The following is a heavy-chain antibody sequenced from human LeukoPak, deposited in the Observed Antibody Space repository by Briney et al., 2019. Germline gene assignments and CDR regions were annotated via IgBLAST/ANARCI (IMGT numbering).Heavy chain of an antibody. V-gene: IGHV1-8*03. D-gene: IGHD1-7*01. CDR3: ARDIGLELKNWFDP. J-gene: IGHJ5*02. CDR2: MNPNSGNT. Sequence: ASVKVSCKASGYTFTSYDINWVRQATGQGLEWMGWMNPNSGNTGYAQKFQGRVTITRNTSISTAYMELSSLRSEETAVYYCARDIGLELKNWFDPWGQGTLVTVSS. CDR1: GYTFTSYD.